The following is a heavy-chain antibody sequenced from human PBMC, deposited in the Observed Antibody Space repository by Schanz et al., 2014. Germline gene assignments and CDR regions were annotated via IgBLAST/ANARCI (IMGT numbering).Heavy chain of an antibody. CDR1: GFTFSSNG. CDR3: ARDSGSHYLVDY. V-gene: IGHV3-33*01. J-gene: IGHJ4*02. D-gene: IGHD1-26*01. Sequence: VQLLESGGALVHLGGSLRLSCAAFGFTFSSNGLPWVRQAPGKGLEWVAIIWYDGSNKYYADSVKGRFTISRDNSKNTLFLQMSSLRAEDTAVYYCARDSGSHYLVDYWGQGTLVTVSS. CDR2: IWYDGSNK.